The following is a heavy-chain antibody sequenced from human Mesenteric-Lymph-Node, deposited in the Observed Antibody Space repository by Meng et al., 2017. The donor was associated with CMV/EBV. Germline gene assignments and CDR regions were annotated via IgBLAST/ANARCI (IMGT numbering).Heavy chain of an antibody. CDR1: GFSVSTRGVG. D-gene: IGHD1-1*01. V-gene: IGHV2-5*02. Sequence: CNFSGFSVSTRGVGVCWIRQPPGQALEWLVLIYWDDDKRYSPSLKSRLTITKDTSKNQVVLTMTNMDPVDTATYYCARTYNAAFDNWGQGTLVTVSS. CDR3: ARTYNAAFDN. J-gene: IGHJ4*02. CDR2: IYWDDDK.